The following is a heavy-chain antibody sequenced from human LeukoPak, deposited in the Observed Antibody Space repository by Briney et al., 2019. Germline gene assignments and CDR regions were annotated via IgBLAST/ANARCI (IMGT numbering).Heavy chain of an antibody. CDR1: GFTFSSYA. D-gene: IGHD3-22*01. CDR2: ISYDGSNK. CDR3: ARGTMTMNTEPSHGMDV. J-gene: IGHJ6*02. V-gene: IGHV3-30*04. Sequence: GGSLRLSCAASGFTFSSYAMHWVRKAPGKGLEWVAVISYDGSNKYYADSVKGRFTIFRDNSKNTLYLQMNSLRAEDTAVYYCARGTMTMNTEPSHGMDVWGQGTTVTVSS.